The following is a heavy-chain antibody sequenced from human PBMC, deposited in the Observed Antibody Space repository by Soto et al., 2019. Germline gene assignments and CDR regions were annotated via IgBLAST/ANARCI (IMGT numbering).Heavy chain of an antibody. CDR1: GFTFSSYS. V-gene: IGHV3-21*01. CDR2: ISSSSSYI. Sequence: EVQLVESGGGLVKPGGSLRLSCAASGFTFSSYSMNWVRQAPGKGLEWVSSISSSSSYIYYADSVMGRFTISRDNAKNSLYLQMNSLRAEDTAVYYCAFYYYDSSAFRDWGQGTLVTVSS. J-gene: IGHJ4*02. CDR3: AFYYYDSSAFRD. D-gene: IGHD3-22*01.